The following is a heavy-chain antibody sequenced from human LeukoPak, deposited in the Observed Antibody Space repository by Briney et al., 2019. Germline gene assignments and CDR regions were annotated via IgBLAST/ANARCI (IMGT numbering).Heavy chain of an antibody. CDR1: GGSISSYY. CDR3: ASLTMVQGVIYFDY. D-gene: IGHD3-10*01. Sequence: SETLSLTCTVSGGSISSYYWSWIRQPPGKGLEWIGYIYYSGSTNYNPSLKSRVTISVDTSKNQFSLKLSSVTAADTAVYYCASLTMVQGVIYFDYWGQGTLVTVSS. J-gene: IGHJ4*02. V-gene: IGHV4-59*01. CDR2: IYYSGST.